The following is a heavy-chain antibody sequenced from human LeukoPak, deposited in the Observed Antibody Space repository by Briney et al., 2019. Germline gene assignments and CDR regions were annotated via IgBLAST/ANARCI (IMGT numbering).Heavy chain of an antibody. J-gene: IGHJ4*02. Sequence: PGGYLCLSCAASGFSVSKFVMYWLRQAPGLGLEWVAATSYEGNGTFYAGSVKGRFTMSRDNSNNMVYLQMNRLSHEDTDLYYSASEEEALLDHWGQGTLVTVSS. CDR2: TSYEGNGT. CDR3: ASEEEALLDH. CDR1: GFSVSKFV. V-gene: IGHV3-30*03.